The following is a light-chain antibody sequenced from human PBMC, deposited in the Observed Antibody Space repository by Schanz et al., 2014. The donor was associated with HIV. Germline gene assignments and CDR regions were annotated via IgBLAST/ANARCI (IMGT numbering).Light chain of an antibody. Sequence: VLTQSPGTLSLSPGERATLSCRASQSVSSSYLAWYQQKPGQAPRLLIYGASSRATGIPDRFSGSGSGTDFTLTISSLEPEDFAVYYCQQRSNWPLTFGGGTKVEI. CDR2: GAS. CDR3: QQRSNWPLT. J-gene: IGKJ4*01. V-gene: IGKV3D-20*02. CDR1: QSVSSSY.